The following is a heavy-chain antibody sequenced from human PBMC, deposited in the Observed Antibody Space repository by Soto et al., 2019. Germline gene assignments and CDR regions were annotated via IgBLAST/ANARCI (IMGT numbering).Heavy chain of an antibody. J-gene: IGHJ4*02. CDR3: AKDIDPSYYGSGSYYWAGPDY. CDR2: ISWAGGRT. V-gene: IGHV3-43*01. CDR1: GLTFDDYT. D-gene: IGHD3-10*01. Sequence: GGSLRLSCAASGLTFDDYTMHWVRQAPGKGLEWVSLISWAGGRTYYADSVKGRFTISRDNSKNSLYLQINSLRTEDTALYYCAKDIDPSYYGSGSYYWAGPDYWGQGTLVTVSS.